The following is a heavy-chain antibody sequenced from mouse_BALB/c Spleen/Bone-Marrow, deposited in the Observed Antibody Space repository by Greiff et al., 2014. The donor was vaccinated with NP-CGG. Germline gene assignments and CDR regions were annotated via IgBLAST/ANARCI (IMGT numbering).Heavy chain of an antibody. CDR2: TLPGSGST. V-gene: IGHV1-9*01. J-gene: IGHJ3*01. D-gene: IGHD3-1*01. CDR3: ARELGLRLAY. Sequence: QVQLQQSGAELMKPGASVKISCKATGHTFSSYWIEWVKQRPGHGLEWIGETLPGSGSTNYNEKFKGKATFTADTSSNTAYMQLSSLTSEDSAVYYCARELGLRLAYWGQGTLVTVSA. CDR1: GHTFSSYW.